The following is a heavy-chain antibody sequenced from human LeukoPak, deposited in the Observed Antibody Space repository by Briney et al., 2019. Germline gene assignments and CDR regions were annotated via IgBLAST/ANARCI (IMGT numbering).Heavy chain of an antibody. CDR3: ARAKYSSGWYGY. D-gene: IGHD6-19*01. J-gene: IGHJ4*02. CDR1: GYTFTGYY. Sequence: ASVKVSCKASGYTFTGYYMHWVRQAPGQGLEWMGWINPNSGGTSYAQKFQGRVTMTRDTSISTAYMELSRLRSDDTAVYYCARAKYSSGWYGYWGQGTLVTVSS. CDR2: INPNSGGT. V-gene: IGHV1-2*02.